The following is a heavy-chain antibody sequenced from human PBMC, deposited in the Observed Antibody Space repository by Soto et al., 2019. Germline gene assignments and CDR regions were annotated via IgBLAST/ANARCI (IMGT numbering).Heavy chain of an antibody. Sequence: GGSLRLSCAASGFTFSSFAMSWVRQAPGKGLEWVSAISGSGGSTYYADSVKGRFTISRDNSKNTLYLQMNSLRAEDTAVYYCAKVRYYYGSGTDYWDQGTLVTVSS. V-gene: IGHV3-23*01. CDR3: AKVRYYYGSGTDY. J-gene: IGHJ4*02. CDR2: ISGSGGST. D-gene: IGHD3-10*01. CDR1: GFTFSSFA.